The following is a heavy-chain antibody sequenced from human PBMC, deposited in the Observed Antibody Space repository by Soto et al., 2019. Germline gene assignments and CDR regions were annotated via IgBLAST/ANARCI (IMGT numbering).Heavy chain of an antibody. CDR2: ISSTSSTI. D-gene: IGHD3-3*01. J-gene: IGHJ6*02. CDR1: GFTLTSYE. Sequence: EVQLVESGGDLIQPGGSLRLSCAVSGFTLTSYEMNWVRQAPGKGLEWISYISSTSSTIYYADSVRGRFTISRDNAKNSLYLQMNSLRADDTAVYYCAGSRRNNDFWSYPQLGDGMDVWGQGTTVTVSS. CDR3: AGSRRNNDFWSYPQLGDGMDV. V-gene: IGHV3-48*03.